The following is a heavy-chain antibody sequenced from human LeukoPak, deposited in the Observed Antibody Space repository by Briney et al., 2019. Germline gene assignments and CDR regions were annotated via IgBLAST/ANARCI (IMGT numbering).Heavy chain of an antibody. CDR1: GFTFSKYW. Sequence: GGSLRLSCAVSGFTFSKYWMRGVRQAPGKGLEGVASIDKDGSEKRYVDSVKGRFTIPRDNAKNSVYLQMTSLGADDTAVYYCATYTQYFGAPGTDYWGQGTLVTVSS. V-gene: IGHV3-7*01. CDR3: ATYTQYFGAPGTDY. J-gene: IGHJ4*02. CDR2: IDKDGSEK. D-gene: IGHD3-10*01.